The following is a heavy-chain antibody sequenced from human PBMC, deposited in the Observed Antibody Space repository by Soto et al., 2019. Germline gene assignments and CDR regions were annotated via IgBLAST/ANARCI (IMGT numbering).Heavy chain of an antibody. D-gene: IGHD7-27*01. CDR3: AKVWGDY. J-gene: IGHJ4*02. V-gene: IGHV3-23*01. Sequence: EVQLLESGGGLVQPGGSLRLSCAASGFTFSSYTMGWVRQGPWKGLEWVSGISSSGGSTVYADSVKGRFTISRDNFQNTLYLHMNRLRADDTAVYYCAKVWGDYWGQGTPVTVSS. CDR1: GFTFSSYT. CDR2: ISSSGGST.